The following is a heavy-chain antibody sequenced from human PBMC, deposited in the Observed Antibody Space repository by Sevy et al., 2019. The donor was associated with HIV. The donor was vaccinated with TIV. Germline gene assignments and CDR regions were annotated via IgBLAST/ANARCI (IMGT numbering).Heavy chain of an antibody. CDR1: GFTLSKYG. D-gene: IGHD3-22*01. J-gene: IGHJ3*02. CDR2: IWNDRSNK. CDR3: ASLPNNYYDTSGYSGDDAFDM. Sequence: GGSLRLSCAASGFTLSKYGMHWVRQAPGKGLEWVAVIWNDRSNKHYADSVKGRFTISRDNSKNTLYLQMNSLRAEDTAVYYCASLPNNYYDTSGYSGDDAFDMWGQGTMVTVSS. V-gene: IGHV3-33*03.